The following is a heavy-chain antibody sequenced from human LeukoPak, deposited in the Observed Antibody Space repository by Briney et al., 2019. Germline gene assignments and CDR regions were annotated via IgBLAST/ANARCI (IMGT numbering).Heavy chain of an antibody. CDR3: ARDQTALITGAFDI. V-gene: IGHV3-30*02. CDR2: IRYDGSNK. CDR1: GFTFSSYG. D-gene: IGHD5-24*01. J-gene: IGHJ3*02. Sequence: GGSLRLSCAASGFTFSSYGMHWVRQAPGKGLEWVAFIRYDGSNKYYADSVKGRFTISRDNSKNTLYLQMNSLRAEDTAVYYCARDQTALITGAFDIWGQGTMVTVSS.